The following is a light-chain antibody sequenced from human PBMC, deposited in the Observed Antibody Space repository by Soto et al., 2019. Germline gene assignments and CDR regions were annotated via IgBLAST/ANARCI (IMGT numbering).Light chain of an antibody. V-gene: IGLV2-8*01. CDR2: EVS. CDR3: SSYAGSNPVV. J-gene: IGLJ2*01. CDR1: SSDVGGYNY. Sequence: QSALAQPPSASGSPGQSVTMSCTGTSSDVGGYNYVSWYQQHPGKAPKLIIYEVSGRPSGVPDRFSGSKSGNTASLTVSGLQAEDEADYYCSSYAGSNPVVFGGGTKLTVL.